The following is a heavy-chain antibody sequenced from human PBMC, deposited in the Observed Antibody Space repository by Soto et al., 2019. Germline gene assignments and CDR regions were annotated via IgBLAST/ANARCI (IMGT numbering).Heavy chain of an antibody. CDR2: INHSGST. CDR3: ARGKVGSSSWYGQNWFDP. J-gene: IGHJ5*02. V-gene: IGHV4-34*01. CDR1: GGSFSGYY. Sequence: SETLSLTCAVYGGSFSGYYWSWIRQPPGKGLEWIGEINHSGSTNYNPSLKSRVTISVDTSKNQFSLKLSSVTAADTAVYYCARGKVGSSSWYGQNWFDPWGQGTLVTVSS. D-gene: IGHD6-13*01.